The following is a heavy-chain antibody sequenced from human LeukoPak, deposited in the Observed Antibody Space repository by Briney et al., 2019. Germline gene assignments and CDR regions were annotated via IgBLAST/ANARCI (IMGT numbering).Heavy chain of an antibody. V-gene: IGHV4-4*07. Sequence: SETLSLTCTVSGGSISSYYWSWIRQPAGKGLEWIGRIYSSGCTNYNPSLKRRVTMSVDTSKNQFSLKLSSVTAADTAVYYCARDRALAFDIWGQGTMVTVSS. CDR3: ARDRALAFDI. CDR1: GGSISSYY. J-gene: IGHJ3*02. CDR2: IYSSGCT.